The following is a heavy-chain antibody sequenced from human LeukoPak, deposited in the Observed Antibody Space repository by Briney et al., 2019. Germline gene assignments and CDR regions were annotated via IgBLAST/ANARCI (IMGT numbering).Heavy chain of an antibody. J-gene: IGHJ5*02. V-gene: IGHV3-30-3*01. D-gene: IGHD3-9*01. CDR1: GFTFSSYA. CDR3: ASSYDILTGPNSPSSSTTT. CDR2: ISYDGSNK. Sequence: GGSLRLSCAASGFTFSSYAMHWVRQAPGKGLEWVAVISYDGSNKYYADSVKGLFTLSRDNSKNTLYLQINSLRAEDTAVYYCASSYDILTGPNSPSSSTTTWGQGTLVTVSS.